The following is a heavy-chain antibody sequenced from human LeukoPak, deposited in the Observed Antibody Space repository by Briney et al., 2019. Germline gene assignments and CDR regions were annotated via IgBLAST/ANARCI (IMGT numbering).Heavy chain of an antibody. V-gene: IGHV4-59*01. D-gene: IGHD6-13*01. J-gene: IGHJ4*02. CDR2: IYDSGST. CDR1: GXSMSTYY. Sequence: SETLSLTCTVSGXSMSTYYWSWIRQPPGKGQECIGYIYDSGSTNYNPSLNNRVTISIDRSRNQFSLKLNSVTPADTAVYYCARAPQDGSNWSHYFDHWGRGALVTVSS. CDR3: ARAPQDGSNWSHYFDH.